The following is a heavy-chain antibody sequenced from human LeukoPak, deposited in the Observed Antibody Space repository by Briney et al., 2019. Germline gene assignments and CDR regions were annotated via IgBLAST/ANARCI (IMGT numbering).Heavy chain of an antibody. V-gene: IGHV4-59*01. D-gene: IGHD3/OR15-3a*01. CDR2: IYYDGST. J-gene: IGHJ2*01. CDR3: ARRSHGDWFHFDL. CDR1: GDSISGYY. Sequence: SETLSLTCSVSGDSISGYYWNWIRQPPGKGLEWIGYIYYDGSTNYNPSIKSRLTISFDTSENQFSLEVTSVTAADTAVYYCARRSHGDWFHFDLWGRGTLVTVSS.